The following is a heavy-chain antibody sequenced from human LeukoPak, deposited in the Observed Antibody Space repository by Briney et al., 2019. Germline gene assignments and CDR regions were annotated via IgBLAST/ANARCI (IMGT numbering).Heavy chain of an antibody. J-gene: IGHJ3*02. CDR1: GFTFSSYA. V-gene: IGHV3-30-3*01. CDR3: AREGGGDRRGAFDI. D-gene: IGHD2-21*02. CDR2: ISYDGSNK. Sequence: PGRSLRLSCAASGFTFSSYAMHWVRQAPGKGLEWVAVISYDGSNKYYADSAKGRFTISRDNSNNTLYLQMNSLRAEDTAMYYCAREGGGDRRGAFDIWGQGTMVTVSS.